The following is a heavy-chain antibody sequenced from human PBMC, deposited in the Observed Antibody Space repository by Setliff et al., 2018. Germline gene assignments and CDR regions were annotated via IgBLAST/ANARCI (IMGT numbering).Heavy chain of an antibody. CDR3: ARAHRYYSDTSGYFYDQGRSAFDV. Sequence: LRLSCAASGFTFDDYVMSWVRQAPGKGLEWVSDINRNGGRLXXXDPVKGRFTISRDNAKNSLFLQMNGLGAEDTALYFCARAHRYYSDTSGYFYDQGRSAFDVWGQGTMVTVS. D-gene: IGHD3-22*01. CDR2: INRNGGRL. V-gene: IGHV3-20*04. CDR1: GFTFDDYV. J-gene: IGHJ3*01.